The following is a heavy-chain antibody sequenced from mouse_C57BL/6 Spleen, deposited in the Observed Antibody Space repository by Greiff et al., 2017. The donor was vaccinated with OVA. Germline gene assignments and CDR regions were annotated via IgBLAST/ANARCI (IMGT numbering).Heavy chain of an antibody. Sequence: EVQLVESGGDLVKPGGSLKLSCAASGFTFSSYGMSWVRQTPDKRLEWVATISSGGSYTYYPDSVKGRFTISRDNAKNTLYLQMSSLKSEDTDMYYCARQSPYYYGSSYYFDYWGQGTTLTVSS. V-gene: IGHV5-6*01. J-gene: IGHJ2*01. CDR3: ARQSPYYYGSSYYFDY. D-gene: IGHD1-1*01. CDR1: GFTFSSYG. CDR2: ISSGGSYT.